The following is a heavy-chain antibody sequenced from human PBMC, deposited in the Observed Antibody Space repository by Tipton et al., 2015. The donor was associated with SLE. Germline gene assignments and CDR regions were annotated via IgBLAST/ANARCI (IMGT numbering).Heavy chain of an antibody. D-gene: IGHD3/OR15-3a*01. CDR3: VRQVGPRARGPFAF. J-gene: IGHJ3*01. V-gene: IGHV4-39*07. CDR1: GASISNSRYY. CDR2: VYYSGST. Sequence: TLSLTCTVSGASISNSRYYCGWFRQPPGKGLEWIGSVYYSGSTYYNPSLKSRVTISVGTSKNQFSLTLSSVTAADSALYFCVRQVGPRARGPFAFWGQGTLVTGAS.